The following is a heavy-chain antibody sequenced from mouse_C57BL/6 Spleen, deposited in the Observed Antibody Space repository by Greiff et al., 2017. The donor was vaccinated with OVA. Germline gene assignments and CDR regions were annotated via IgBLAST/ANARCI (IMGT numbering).Heavy chain of an antibody. Sequence: EVQLVESEGGLVQPGSSMKLSCTASGFTFSDYYMAWVRQVPEKGLEWVANINYDGSSTYYLDSLKGRFIISRDTAKNILYLQMSSLKSEDTATYYCARAIYYDYFDYWGQGTTLTVSS. CDR2: INYDGSST. CDR1: GFTFSDYY. V-gene: IGHV5-16*01. D-gene: IGHD2-4*01. J-gene: IGHJ2*01. CDR3: ARAIYYDYFDY.